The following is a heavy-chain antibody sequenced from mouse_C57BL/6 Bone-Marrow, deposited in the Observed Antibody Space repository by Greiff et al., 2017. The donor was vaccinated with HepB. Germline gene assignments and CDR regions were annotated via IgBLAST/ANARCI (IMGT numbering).Heavy chain of an antibody. CDR2: ISNGGGST. Sequence: EVQGVESGGGLVQPGGSLKLSCAASGFTFSDYYMYWVRQTPEKRLEWVAYISNGGGSTYYPDTVKGRFTISRDNAKNTLYLQMSRLKSEDTAMYYCARLYYYGSSYLDYWGQGTTLTVSS. D-gene: IGHD1-1*01. CDR3: ARLYYYGSSYLDY. J-gene: IGHJ2*01. CDR1: GFTFSDYY. V-gene: IGHV5-12*01.